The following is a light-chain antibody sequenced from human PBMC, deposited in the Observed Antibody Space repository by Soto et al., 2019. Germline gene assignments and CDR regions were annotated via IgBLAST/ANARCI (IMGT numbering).Light chain of an antibody. Sequence: EIVMTQSPSTLSVSPGERATLSCRASQSVSSNLAWYQRKPGQAPRLRICVASTRATGIPARFSGSGSGTEFPLTLSSLQSEDFAVYYCQQYNNWPLFGQGTRLEI. CDR2: VAS. CDR3: QQYNNWPL. J-gene: IGKJ5*01. V-gene: IGKV3-15*01. CDR1: QSVSSN.